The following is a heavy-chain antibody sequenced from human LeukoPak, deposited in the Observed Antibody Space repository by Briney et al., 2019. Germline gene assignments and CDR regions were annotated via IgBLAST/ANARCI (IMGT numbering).Heavy chain of an antibody. Sequence: SVKVSCKASGGTFSSYAISWVRQAPGQGLEWMGGIIPIFGTANYAQKFQGRVTITADESTSTAYMELSSLRSEDTAVYYCASPQKVAGYYYYYGMGVWGQGTTVTVSS. CDR3: ASPQKVAGYYYYYGMGV. CDR1: GGTFSSYA. CDR2: IIPIFGTA. D-gene: IGHD6-19*01. V-gene: IGHV1-69*01. J-gene: IGHJ6*02.